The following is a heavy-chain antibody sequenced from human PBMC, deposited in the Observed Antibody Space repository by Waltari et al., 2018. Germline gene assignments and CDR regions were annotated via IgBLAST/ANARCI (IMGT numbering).Heavy chain of an antibody. J-gene: IGHJ4*02. V-gene: IGHV5-51*01. Sequence: EVQLVQSGAEVKKPGESLKISCKGSGYSFTTDWIGWLRQMPGRGLEWMGVIYPGDSDTRYSPSFQGQVTISADKSISTAYLQWSSLKASDTAMYYCVRQSKQGDFPDYWGQGTPVTVSS. CDR2: IYPGDSDT. CDR3: VRQSKQGDFPDY. CDR1: GYSFTTDW. D-gene: IGHD2-21*02.